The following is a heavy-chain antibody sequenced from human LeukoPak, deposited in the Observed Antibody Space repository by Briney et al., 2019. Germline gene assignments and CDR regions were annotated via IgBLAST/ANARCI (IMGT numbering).Heavy chain of an antibody. D-gene: IGHD5-24*01. V-gene: IGHV4-59*01. CDR1: GGSISSYY. Sequence: PSGTLSLTCTVSGGSISSYYWSWIRQPPGKGLEWIGYIYYSGSTNYNPSLKSRVTISVDTSKNQFSLKLSSVTAADTAVYYCARAPYRDGHNLGFWGQGTMVTVSS. CDR2: IYYSGST. CDR3: ARAPYRDGHNLGF. J-gene: IGHJ3*01.